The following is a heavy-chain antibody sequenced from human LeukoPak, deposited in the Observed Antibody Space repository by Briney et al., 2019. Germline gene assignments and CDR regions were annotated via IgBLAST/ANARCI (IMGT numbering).Heavy chain of an antibody. Sequence: GGSLRLSCAASGFTFSSYWMHWVRQAPGEGLVWVSRINSDGSSTTYADSVRGRFTFSRDNAKNTLYLQMDSLRAEDTAVYYCARDGGSGPSGAFDIWGQGTRVTVS. CDR2: INSDGSST. V-gene: IGHV3-74*01. D-gene: IGHD3-10*01. CDR3: ARDGGSGPSGAFDI. CDR1: GFTFSSYW. J-gene: IGHJ3*02.